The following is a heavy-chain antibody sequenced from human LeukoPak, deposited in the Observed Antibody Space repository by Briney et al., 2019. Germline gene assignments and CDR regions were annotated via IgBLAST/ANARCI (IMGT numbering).Heavy chain of an antibody. Sequence: GGSLRLSCAASGFTFSSYAMSWVRQAPGKGLEWVSAISASGGSTFYADSVKGRFTIPRDNSKNTLYLQMNSLRAEDTAVYYCARDNGIVAPSIPLDYWGQETLVTVSS. V-gene: IGHV3-23*01. CDR3: ARDNGIVAPSIPLDY. J-gene: IGHJ4*02. D-gene: IGHD5-12*01. CDR2: ISASGGST. CDR1: GFTFSSYA.